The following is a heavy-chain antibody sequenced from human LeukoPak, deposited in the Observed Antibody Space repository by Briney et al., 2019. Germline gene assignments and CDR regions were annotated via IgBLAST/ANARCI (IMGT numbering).Heavy chain of an antibody. Sequence: ASVKVSCKASGYTFTDYYMHWVRQAPGQGLEWMGGIIPIFGTANYAQKFQGRVTITADKSTSTAYMELSSLRSEDTAVYYCARGDIVVVVAAEPGYYYMDVWGKGTTVTVSS. CDR2: IIPIFGTA. D-gene: IGHD2-15*01. CDR1: GYTFTDYY. J-gene: IGHJ6*03. CDR3: ARGDIVVVVAAEPGYYYMDV. V-gene: IGHV1-69*06.